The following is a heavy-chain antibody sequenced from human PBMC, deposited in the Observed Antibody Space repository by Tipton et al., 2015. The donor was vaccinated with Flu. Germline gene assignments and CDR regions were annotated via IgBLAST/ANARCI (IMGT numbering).Heavy chain of an antibody. J-gene: IGHJ1*01. CDR2: IYHSGST. D-gene: IGHD2-15*01. CDR3: AKDSCSGGFCYPDS. Sequence: LRLSCTVSGGSISSSSYYWGWIRQPPGKGLEWIGSIYHSGSTYYNPSLKSRVTISLDTSKNHFSLKLNSVTAADTALYYCAKDSCSGGFCYPDSWGQGTLVTVSS. CDR1: GGSISSSSYY. V-gene: IGHV4-39*02.